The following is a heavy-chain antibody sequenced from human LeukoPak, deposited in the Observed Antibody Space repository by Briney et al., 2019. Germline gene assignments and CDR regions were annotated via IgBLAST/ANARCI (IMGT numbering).Heavy chain of an antibody. D-gene: IGHD5-18*01. J-gene: IGHJ4*02. CDR3: ARGGIQLFFRLGLKFDY. CDR2: INHSGST. Sequence: PSETLSLTCAVYGGSFSGYYWSWIRQPPGKGLEWIGEINHSGSTNYNPSLKSRVTISVDTSKNQFSLKLSSVTAADAAVYYCARGGIQLFFRLGLKFDYWGQGTLVTVSS. V-gene: IGHV4-34*01. CDR1: GGSFSGYY.